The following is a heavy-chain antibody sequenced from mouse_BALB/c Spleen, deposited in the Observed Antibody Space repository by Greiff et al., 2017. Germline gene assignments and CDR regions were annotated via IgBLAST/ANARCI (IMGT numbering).Heavy chain of an antibody. V-gene: IGHV5-6*01. CDR3: ARPITTVYAMDY. J-gene: IGHJ4*01. Sequence: EVMLVESGGDLVKPGGSLKLSCAASGFTFSSYGMSWVRQTPDKRLEWVATISSGGSYTYYPDSVKGRFTISRDNAKNTLYLQMSSLKSEDTAMYYCARPITTVYAMDYWGQGTSVTASS. CDR1: GFTFSSYG. CDR2: ISSGGSYT. D-gene: IGHD1-1*01.